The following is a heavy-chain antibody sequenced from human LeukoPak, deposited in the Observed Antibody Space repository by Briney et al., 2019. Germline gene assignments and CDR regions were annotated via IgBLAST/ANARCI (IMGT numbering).Heavy chain of an antibody. V-gene: IGHV3-66*01. CDR2: IYSGGST. J-gene: IGHJ4*02. CDR3: ARGRAVGLRYFDWLPFDY. D-gene: IGHD3-9*01. Sequence: PGGSLRLSCAASGFTVSSNYMSWVRQAPGKGLEWVSVIYSGGSTYYADSVKGRFTISRDNSKNTLYLQMNSLRAEDTAVYYCARGRAVGLRYFDWLPFDYWGQGTLVTVSS. CDR1: GFTVSSNY.